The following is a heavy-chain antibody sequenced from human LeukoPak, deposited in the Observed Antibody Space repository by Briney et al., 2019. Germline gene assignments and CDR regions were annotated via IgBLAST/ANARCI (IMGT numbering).Heavy chain of an antibody. CDR3: ASGRTTTHCGGDCYRFDY. J-gene: IGHJ4*02. CDR2: IIPIFGTA. D-gene: IGHD2-21*02. Sequence: ASVKVSCKASGGTFSSYAISWVRQAPGQGLEWMGGIIPIFGTANYAQKFQGRVTITTDESTSTAYMELSSLRSEDTAVYYCASGRTTTHCGGDCYRFDYWGQGTLVTVSS. CDR1: GGTFSSYA. V-gene: IGHV1-69*05.